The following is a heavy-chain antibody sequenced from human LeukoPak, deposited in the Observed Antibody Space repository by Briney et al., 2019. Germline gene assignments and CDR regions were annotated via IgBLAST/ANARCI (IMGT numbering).Heavy chain of an antibody. CDR3: ATTMIVGTALDY. D-gene: IGHD3-22*01. CDR2: IKPNSGGT. J-gene: IGHJ4*02. Sequence: GASVKVSCKASVYTFTGYYMHWVRQAAGQGRGWMGWIKPNSGGTNSAQKFQGRVTMTRDTSTSTAYMELSRLRSDDTAVYYCATTMIVGTALDYWGQGTLVTVSS. CDR1: VYTFTGYY. V-gene: IGHV1-2*02.